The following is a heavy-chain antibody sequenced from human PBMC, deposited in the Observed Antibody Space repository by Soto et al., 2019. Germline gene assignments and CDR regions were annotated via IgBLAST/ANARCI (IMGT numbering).Heavy chain of an antibody. V-gene: IGHV3-30*18. CDR1: GLTFSIYG. J-gene: IGHJ4*02. D-gene: IGHD3-22*01. CDR3: AKSFRSSGYYYFED. CDR2: ISNDGSKK. Sequence: QVQLVESGGGVVQPGRSLRLSCAASGLTFSIYGMHWVRQAPGKGLEWVAAISNDGSKKFYADSVRGRFSISRDNSRNTLYLQMNSLRTEDTAIYYCAKSFRSSGYYYFEDWGQGTLVTVSS.